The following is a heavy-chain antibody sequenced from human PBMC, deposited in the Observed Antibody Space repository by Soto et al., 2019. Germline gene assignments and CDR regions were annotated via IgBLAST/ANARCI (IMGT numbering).Heavy chain of an antibody. J-gene: IGHJ4*02. V-gene: IGHV4-59*08. CDR3: ARHPDY. Sequence: SETLSLTCTVSCGSISSYYWSWIRQPPGKGLELIGYIYYSGSTNYNPSLKSRVTISVDTSKNQFSLKLSSVTAADTAVYYCARHPDYWGQGTLVTVSS. CDR1: CGSISSYY. CDR2: IYYSGST.